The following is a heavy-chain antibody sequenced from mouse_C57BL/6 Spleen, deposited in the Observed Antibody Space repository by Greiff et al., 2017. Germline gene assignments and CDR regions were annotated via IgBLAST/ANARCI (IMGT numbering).Heavy chain of an antibody. Sequence: VHVKQSGPELVKPGASVKISCKASGYSFTDYNMNWVKQSNGKSLEWIGVINPNYGTTSYNQKFKGKATLTVDQSSSTAYMQLNSLTSEDSAVYYCARGLLDDYDEYYFDYWGQGTTLTVSS. D-gene: IGHD2-4*01. CDR2: INPNYGTT. CDR1: GYSFTDYN. CDR3: ARGLLDDYDEYYFDY. V-gene: IGHV1-39*01. J-gene: IGHJ2*01.